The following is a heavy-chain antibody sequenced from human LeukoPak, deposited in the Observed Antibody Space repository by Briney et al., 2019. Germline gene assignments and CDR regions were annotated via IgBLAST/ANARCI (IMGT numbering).Heavy chain of an antibody. Sequence: SETLSLTCTVSGGSINSRGHYWGWLRQPPGKGLEWIASMYYSGTTFHNPSLKSRVTISVDTSKNQFSLKLSSVTAADTAVYYCARAFNRIAPIYYYGMDVWGQGTTVTVSS. CDR2: MYYSGTT. CDR3: ARAFNRIAPIYYYGMDV. D-gene: IGHD6-13*01. J-gene: IGHJ6*02. V-gene: IGHV4-39*07. CDR1: GGSINSRGHY.